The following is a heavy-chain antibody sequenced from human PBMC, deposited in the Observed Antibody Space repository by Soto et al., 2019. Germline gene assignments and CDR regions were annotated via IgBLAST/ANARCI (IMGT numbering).Heavy chain of an antibody. V-gene: IGHV4-34*01. Sequence: SETLSLTCAVYGGSFSGYYWSWIRQPPGKGLEWIGEINHSGSTNYNPSLKSRVTISVDTSKNQFSLKLSSVTAADTAVYYCARPNYYGSGSYYYGMDVWGQGTTVT. D-gene: IGHD3-10*01. J-gene: IGHJ6*02. CDR3: ARPNYYGSGSYYYGMDV. CDR2: INHSGST. CDR1: GGSFSGYY.